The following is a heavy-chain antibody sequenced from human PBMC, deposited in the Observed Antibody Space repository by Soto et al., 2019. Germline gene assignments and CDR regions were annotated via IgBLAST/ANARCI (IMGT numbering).Heavy chain of an antibody. J-gene: IGHJ4*02. Sequence: SETLSLTCTVPGGSLSSSSYNWGWIRQPPGKGLEWIATIDYSRNTYYNPSLKSRVTISVDTSRNQFSLKMSSVTAADTAAYYCVRPLGGRCTVTSYDSWGQGVLVTVYS. V-gene: IGHV4-39*01. CDR3: VRPLGGRCTVTSYDS. CDR2: IDYSRNT. D-gene: IGHD3-16*01. CDR1: GGSLSSSSYN.